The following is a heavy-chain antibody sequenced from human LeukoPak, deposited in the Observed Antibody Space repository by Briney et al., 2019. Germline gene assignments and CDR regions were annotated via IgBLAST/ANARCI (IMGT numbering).Heavy chain of an antibody. D-gene: IGHD6-13*01. CDR2: ISSSSSYI. J-gene: IGHJ4*02. Sequence: GGSLRLSCAASGFTFSSYSMNWVRQAPGKGLEWVSFISSSSSYIYYAGSVKGRFTISRDNAKNSLYLQMNSLRAEDTAVYYCARDIPTYSSSWPIDYWGQGTLVTVSS. CDR3: ARDIPTYSSSWPIDY. V-gene: IGHV3-21*01. CDR1: GFTFSSYS.